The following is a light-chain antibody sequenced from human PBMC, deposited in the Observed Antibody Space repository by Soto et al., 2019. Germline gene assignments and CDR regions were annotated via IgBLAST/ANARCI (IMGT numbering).Light chain of an antibody. CDR1: SRDVGAYSS. J-gene: IGLJ1*01. Sequence: QSVLTQPPSASGSPGQSVTVSCAGTSRDVGAYSSVAWYQQHPGKAPKLIIYEVTKRPSGVPDRFSGARSGNTAFLTVSGLQADDEAGYYCSAHAGSNNYVFGTGTRSPS. CDR3: SAHAGSNNYV. V-gene: IGLV2-8*01. CDR2: EVT.